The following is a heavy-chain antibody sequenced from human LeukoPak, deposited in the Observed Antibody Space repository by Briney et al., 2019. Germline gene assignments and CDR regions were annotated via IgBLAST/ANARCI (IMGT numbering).Heavy chain of an antibody. CDR1: EFSVGSNY. Sequence: PGGSLRLSCAASEFSVGSNYMTWVRQAPGKGLEWVSLIYSGGSTYYADSVKGRFTISRDNSKNTLYLQMNSLRAEDTAVYYCAKTEGFTYYDFWSGYNDYYMDVWGKGTTVTVSS. J-gene: IGHJ6*03. V-gene: IGHV3-66*01. CDR2: IYSGGST. D-gene: IGHD3-3*01. CDR3: AKTEGFTYYDFWSGYNDYYMDV.